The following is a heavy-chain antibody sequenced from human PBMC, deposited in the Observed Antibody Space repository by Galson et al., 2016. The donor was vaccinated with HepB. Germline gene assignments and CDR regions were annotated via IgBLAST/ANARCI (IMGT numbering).Heavy chain of an antibody. CDR2: IKEDGSEE. Sequence: SLRLSCAASGFTFSSYWMSWVRQAPGKGLEWVANIKEDGSEEYYVDSVKGRFTISRDNSKNTLYLQMNSLRAEDTALYFCAKCRSSDSTRCNSAFDIWGQGTMVTVSS. CDR1: GFTFSSYW. CDR3: AKCRSSDSTRCNSAFDI. J-gene: IGHJ3*02. D-gene: IGHD2-2*02. V-gene: IGHV3-7*03.